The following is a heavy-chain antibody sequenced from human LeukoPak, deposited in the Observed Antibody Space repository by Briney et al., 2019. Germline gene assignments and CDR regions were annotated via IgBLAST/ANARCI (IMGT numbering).Heavy chain of an antibody. CDR2: INSDGRRT. J-gene: IGHJ4*02. D-gene: IGHD6-13*01. CDR3: ARESMELVRFDF. CDR1: GFTFSSYW. V-gene: IGHV3-74*01. Sequence: GGSLRLSCAASGFTFSSYWMHWVRQAPGKGLVWVSNINSDGRRTSYADSVKGRFTISRDNAKNTLYLQMNSLRAEDTAVYYCARESMELVRFDFWGQGTLATVSS.